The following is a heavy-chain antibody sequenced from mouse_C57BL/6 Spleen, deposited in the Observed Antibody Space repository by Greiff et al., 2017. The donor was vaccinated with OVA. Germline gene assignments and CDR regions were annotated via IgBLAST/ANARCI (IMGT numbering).Heavy chain of an antibody. J-gene: IGHJ4*01. V-gene: IGHV7-1*01. CDR3: ARDAFDGYYDCYAMDY. Sequence: EVKVVESGGGLVQSGRSLRLSCATSGFTFSDFYMEWVRQAPGKGLEWIAASRNKANDYTTEYSASVKGRFIVSRDTSHSILYLQMNALRAEDTAIYYCARDAFDGYYDCYAMDYWGQGTSVTVSS. D-gene: IGHD2-3*01. CDR1: GFTFSDFY. CDR2: SRNKANDYTT.